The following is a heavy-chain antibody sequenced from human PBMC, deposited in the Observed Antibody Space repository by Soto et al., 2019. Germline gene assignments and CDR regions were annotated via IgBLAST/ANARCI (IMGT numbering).Heavy chain of an antibody. Sequence: GALILSCSASGFSFNTYSMNWVRQAPGKGLEWVSYIGSSGTTIYYADSVKGRFTISRDNAKNSLYLQMKSLRDEDTAVYYCARAQYYYDSSGYSPFDYWGQGTLVTVYS. CDR3: ARAQYYYDSSGYSPFDY. J-gene: IGHJ4*02. CDR2: IGSSGTTI. CDR1: GFSFNTYS. D-gene: IGHD3-22*01. V-gene: IGHV3-48*02.